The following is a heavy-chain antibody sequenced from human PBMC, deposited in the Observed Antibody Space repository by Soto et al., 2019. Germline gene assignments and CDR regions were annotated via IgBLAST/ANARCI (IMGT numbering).Heavy chain of an antibody. J-gene: IGHJ5*02. D-gene: IGHD6-13*01. V-gene: IGHV4-31*03. Sequence: SETLSLTCTVSGGSISSGGYYWSWIRQHPGKGLEWIGYIYYSGSTYYNPSLKSRVTTSVDTSKNQFSLKLSSVTAADTAVYYCASQGYSSSPPRVDWFYPWGQGTLVTVSS. CDR2: IYYSGST. CDR1: GGSISSGGYY. CDR3: ASQGYSSSPPRVDWFYP.